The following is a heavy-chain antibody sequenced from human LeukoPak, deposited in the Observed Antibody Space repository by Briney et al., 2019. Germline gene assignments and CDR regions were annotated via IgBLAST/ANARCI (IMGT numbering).Heavy chain of an antibody. CDR3: ARDRYYGSGSYYFSYYYYMDV. J-gene: IGHJ6*03. V-gene: IGHV3-7*01. D-gene: IGHD3-10*01. Sequence: PGGSLRLSCAASGFTFSSYWMSWVRQAPGKGLEWVANIKQDGSEKYYVDSVKGRFTISRDNAKNSLYLQMNSLRAEDTAVYYCARDRYYGSGSYYFSYYYYMDVWGKGTTVTVSS. CDR2: IKQDGSEK. CDR1: GFTFSSYW.